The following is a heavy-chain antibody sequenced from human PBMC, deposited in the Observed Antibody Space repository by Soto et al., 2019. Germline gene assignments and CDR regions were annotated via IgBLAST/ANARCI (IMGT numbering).Heavy chain of an antibody. CDR1: GGSISSGDYY. D-gene: IGHD2-2*01. Sequence: SETLSLTCTVSGGSISSGDYYWSCIRQPPGKGLEWIVYIYDSGRTYYNPSLKSRVTISVHTSKNQFSLQLSSVTAAHTAVYYCAREKPDCRSTSGYTYSYYGMEVWGQGTTVTVSS. J-gene: IGHJ6*02. CDR2: IYDSGRT. V-gene: IGHV4-30-4*01. CDR3: AREKPDCRSTSGYTYSYYGMEV.